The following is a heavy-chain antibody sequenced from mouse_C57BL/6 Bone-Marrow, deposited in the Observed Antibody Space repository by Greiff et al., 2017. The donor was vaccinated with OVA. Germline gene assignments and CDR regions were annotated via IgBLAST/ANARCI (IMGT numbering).Heavy chain of an antibody. CDR3: ARDDAYFVEY. CDR1: GYTFTDHY. J-gene: IGHJ2*01. CDR2: IYPGSGNT. D-gene: IGHD2-3*01. V-gene: IGHV1-76*01. Sequence: QVQLKESGAEVVRPGASVKLSCKASGYTFTDHYINWVKQRPGQGLEWIARIYPGSGNTYYNEKFKGKATLTADKSSNTAYMQLSSLTSEDSAVYFCARDDAYFVEYWGRGTTLTVSS.